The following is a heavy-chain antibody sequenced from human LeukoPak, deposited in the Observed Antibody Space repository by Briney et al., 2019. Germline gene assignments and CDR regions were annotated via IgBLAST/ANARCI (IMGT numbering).Heavy chain of an antibody. CDR1: GYSFTTYW. CDR3: ARRPLRSSWFRGSLYYFDY. J-gene: IGHJ4*02. D-gene: IGHD6-13*01. CDR2: IDPSDSYT. V-gene: IGHV5-10-1*01. Sequence: GESLKISCKASGYSFTTYWIGWVRQMPGKGLEWMGRIDPSDSYTNYSPSFQGHVTISADKSISTAYLQWSSLKASDTAMYYCARRPLRSSWFRGSLYYFDYWGQGTLVTVSS.